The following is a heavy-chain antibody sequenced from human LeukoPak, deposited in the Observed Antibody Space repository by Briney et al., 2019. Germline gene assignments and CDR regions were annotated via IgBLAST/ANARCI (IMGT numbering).Heavy chain of an antibody. Sequence: GGSLRLSCAASGFTFSDYAMHWVRQAPGKGLEWVAVKSKDGSDKYYPGSVRGRFTISRDNSKNTIYLQMDSLRAEDTAIYYCARDYWWNYDYWGQGTLVTVSS. CDR2: KSKDGSDK. CDR1: GFTFSDYA. CDR3: ARDYWWNYDY. V-gene: IGHV3-30-3*01. D-gene: IGHD1-7*01. J-gene: IGHJ4*02.